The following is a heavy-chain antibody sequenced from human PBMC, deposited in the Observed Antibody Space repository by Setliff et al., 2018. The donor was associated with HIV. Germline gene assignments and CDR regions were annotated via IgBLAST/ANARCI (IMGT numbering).Heavy chain of an antibody. Sequence: VASVKVSCKASGGTFSSYAISWVRQAPGQGLEWMGGIIPILGPANYAQKFQGRVTITAADTAVYFCARAADYYDSSGYWAPPRYFDYWGQGTLVTVSS. CDR3: RYFDY. V-gene: IGHV1-69*10. D-gene: IGHD3-22*01. J-gene: IGHJ4*02. CDR1: GGTFSSYA. CDR2: IIPILGPA.